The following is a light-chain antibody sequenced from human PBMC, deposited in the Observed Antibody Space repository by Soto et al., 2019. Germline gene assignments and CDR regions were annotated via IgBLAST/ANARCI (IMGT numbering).Light chain of an antibody. V-gene: IGKV3-15*01. J-gene: IGKJ3*01. CDR1: ESVHRN. CDR3: QHYNSWPPT. Sequence: EMVMTQSPATLSVSPGERVTLSCRASESVHRNLAWYQQKPGQGPSLLIYYASTRATGVPDRFTGSGSGTEFTLTRSSLQSEDSGVYHCQHYNSWPPTFGPGTKVEIK. CDR2: YAS.